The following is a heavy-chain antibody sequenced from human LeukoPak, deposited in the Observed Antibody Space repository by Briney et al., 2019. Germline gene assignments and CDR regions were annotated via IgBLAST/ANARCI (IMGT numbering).Heavy chain of an antibody. D-gene: IGHD3-9*01. CDR3: ARSITYYDILNDY. J-gene: IGHJ4*02. CDR2: INPNSGGT. Sequence: ASVKVSCKASGYTFTGYYMHWVRQAPGQGLEWMGWINPNSGGTNYAQKFQGRVTMTRDTSISTAYMELSRLRSDDTAVYYCARSITYYDILNDYWSQGTLVTVSS. V-gene: IGHV1-2*02. CDR1: GYTFTGYY.